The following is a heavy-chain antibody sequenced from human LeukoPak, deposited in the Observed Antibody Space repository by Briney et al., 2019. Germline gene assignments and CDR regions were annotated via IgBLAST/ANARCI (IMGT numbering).Heavy chain of an antibody. J-gene: IGHJ4*02. CDR3: ARDYFGSPSALDY. D-gene: IGHD1-26*01. V-gene: IGHV3-20*04. CDR1: GFTFSSCA. Sequence: GGSLRLSCAASGFTFSSCAMSWVRQAPGKGLGWASGINWNGGSTGYADSVKGRFTISRDNAKNSLYLQMNSLRAEDTALYYCARDYFGSPSALDYWGQGTLVTVSS. CDR2: INWNGGST.